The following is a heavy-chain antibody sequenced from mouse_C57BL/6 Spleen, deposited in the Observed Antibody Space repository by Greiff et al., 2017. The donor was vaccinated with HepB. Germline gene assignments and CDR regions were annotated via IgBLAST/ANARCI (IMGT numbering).Heavy chain of an antibody. Sequence: VQLQQSGPELVKPGASVKISCKASGYAFSSSWMNWVKQRPGKGLEWIGRIYPGDGDTNYNGKFKGKATLTADKSSSTAYMQLSSLTSEDSAVYFCARPSYYYGSSLDYWGQSTTLTVSS. CDR3: ARPSYYYGSSLDY. CDR1: GYAFSSSW. J-gene: IGHJ2*01. V-gene: IGHV1-82*01. CDR2: IYPGDGDT. D-gene: IGHD1-1*01.